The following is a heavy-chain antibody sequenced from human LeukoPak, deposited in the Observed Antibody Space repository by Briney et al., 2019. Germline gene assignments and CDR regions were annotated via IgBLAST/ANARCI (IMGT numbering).Heavy chain of an antibody. V-gene: IGHV3-30*02. Sequence: PGGSLRLSCAASGFTFSSYGMHWVRQAPGKGLEWVAFIRYDGSNKYYADSVKGRFTISRDNAKNSLYLQMNSLRAEDTAVYYCVRDNPRCCGVVPVNIDDFWGQGTLVTVSS. CDR2: IRYDGSNK. D-gene: IGHD2-15*01. CDR1: GFTFSSYG. CDR3: VRDNPRCCGVVPVNIDDF. J-gene: IGHJ4*02.